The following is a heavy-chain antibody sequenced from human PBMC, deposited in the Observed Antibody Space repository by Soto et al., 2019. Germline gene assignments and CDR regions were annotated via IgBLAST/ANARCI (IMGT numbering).Heavy chain of an antibody. Sequence: SETLRLTCTVSCGSIINFGWSWIRQPPGKGLEWIGYIYYSGSTNYNPSLKSRVTISVDTSKNQFSLKLNSMTAADTAVYYCARHNYGSGSTYFDYWGQGTLVTVSS. D-gene: IGHD3-10*01. CDR2: IYYSGST. J-gene: IGHJ4*02. V-gene: IGHV4-59*08. CDR3: ARHNYGSGSTYFDY. CDR1: CGSIINFG.